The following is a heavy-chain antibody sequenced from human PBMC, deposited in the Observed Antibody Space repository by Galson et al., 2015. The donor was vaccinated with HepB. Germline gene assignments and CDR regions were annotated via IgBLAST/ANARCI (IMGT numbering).Heavy chain of an antibody. J-gene: IGHJ4*02. Sequence: TLSLTCAVYGGSFSGYYWSWIRQPPGKGLEWIGEINHSGSTNYNPSLKSRVTISVDTSKNQFSLKLSSVTAADTAVYYCARGRYDSSGYLRGNYPAGDYWGQGTLVTVSS. V-gene: IGHV4-34*01. CDR2: INHSGST. CDR1: GGSFSGYY. D-gene: IGHD3-22*01. CDR3: ARGRYDSSGYLRGNYPAGDY.